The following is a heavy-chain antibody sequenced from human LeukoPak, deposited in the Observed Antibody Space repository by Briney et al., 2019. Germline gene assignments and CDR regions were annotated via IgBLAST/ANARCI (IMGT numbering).Heavy chain of an antibody. CDR1: GFTFSNYR. J-gene: IGHJ4*02. CDR3: AKVISSGWYYSWYYFDY. Sequence: PGGSLRLSCAASGFTFSNYRMNWVRQAPGKGLEWVAFIRYDGSNKYYADSVKGRFTISRDNSKNTLYLQMNSLRAEDTAVYYCAKVISSGWYYSWYYFDYWGQGTLVTVSS. CDR2: IRYDGSNK. D-gene: IGHD6-19*01. V-gene: IGHV3-30*02.